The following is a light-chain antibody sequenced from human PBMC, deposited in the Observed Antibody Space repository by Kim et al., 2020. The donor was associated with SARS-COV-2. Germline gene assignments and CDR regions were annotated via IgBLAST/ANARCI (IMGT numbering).Light chain of an antibody. CDR2: DAS. CDR3: QKYNSVPFT. J-gene: IGKJ4*01. CDR1: QDISVY. V-gene: IGKV1-27*01. Sequence: DIQMTQSPSSLSASVGDRVTITCRASQDISVYLAWYQQKPGKLPSLLISDASRSGGSSRFSGSGSGTDFTLTITSLQPEDVATYYCQKYNSVPFTFGGGTKVDIK.